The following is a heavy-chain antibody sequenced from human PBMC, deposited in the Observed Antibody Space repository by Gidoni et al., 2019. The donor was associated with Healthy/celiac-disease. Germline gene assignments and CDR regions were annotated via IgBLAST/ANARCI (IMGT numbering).Heavy chain of an antibody. Sequence: EVQLLESGGGLVQPGGSLRLSCAASGFTFSSYAMSWVRQAPGKGLEWVSAISGSGGSTYYADSVKGRFTISRDNSKNTLYLQMNSLRAEDTAVYYCAKPPPDTTKDPWNFQHWGQGTLVTVSS. J-gene: IGHJ1*01. D-gene: IGHD4-17*01. CDR2: ISGSGGST. CDR1: GFTFSSYA. CDR3: AKPPPDTTKDPWNFQH. V-gene: IGHV3-23*01.